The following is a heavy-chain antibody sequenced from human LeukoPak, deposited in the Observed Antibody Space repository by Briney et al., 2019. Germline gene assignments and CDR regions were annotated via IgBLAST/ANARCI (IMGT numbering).Heavy chain of an antibody. D-gene: IGHD3-9*01. CDR2: ISAYNGNT. J-gene: IGHJ4*02. CDR3: ARTGHYDILTGYQYYFDY. Sequence: GASVKVSCKASGYTFTSYGISWVRQAPGQGLEWMGWISAYNGNTNYAQKLQGRVTMTTDTSTSTAYMELRSLRSDDTAEYYCARTGHYDILTGYQYYFDYWGQGTLVTVSS. V-gene: IGHV1-18*01. CDR1: GYTFTSYG.